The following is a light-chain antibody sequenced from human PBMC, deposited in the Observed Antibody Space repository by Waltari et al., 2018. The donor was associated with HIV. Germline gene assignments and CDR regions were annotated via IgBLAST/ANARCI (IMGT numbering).Light chain of an antibody. CDR1: QSVGNY. CDR3: QQRSSWPSIT. Sequence: EIVLTQSPATLSLSPVESATLACRASQSVGNYLAWYQQRPVQAPRLLIFDASTRATAIPARFSGSGSETDFTLTISSLEPEDFAVYYCQQRSSWPSITFGQGTRLDI. J-gene: IGKJ5*01. V-gene: IGKV3-11*01. CDR2: DAS.